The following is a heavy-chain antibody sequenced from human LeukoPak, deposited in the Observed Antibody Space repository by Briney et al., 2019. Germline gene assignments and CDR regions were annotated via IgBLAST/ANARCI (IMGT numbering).Heavy chain of an antibody. CDR2: IYSGGST. Sequence: GGSLRLSCAASGFTFSSYAMSWVRQAPGKGLEWVSVIYSGGSTYYADSVKGRFTISRDNSKNTLYLQMNSLRAEDTAVYYCAKAFDWLLYIFDYWGQGTLVTVSS. V-gene: IGHV3-23*03. CDR3: AKAFDWLLYIFDY. D-gene: IGHD3-9*01. J-gene: IGHJ4*02. CDR1: GFTFSSYA.